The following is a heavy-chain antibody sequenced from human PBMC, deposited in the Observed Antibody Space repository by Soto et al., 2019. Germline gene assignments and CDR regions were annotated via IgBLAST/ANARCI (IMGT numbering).Heavy chain of an antibody. J-gene: IGHJ4*02. CDR1: GDTFTTYD. CDR2: INPNSGNI. D-gene: IGHD3-10*01. CDR3: ARDGGSGSYYPH. V-gene: IGHV1-8*01. Sequence: GASVKVSCKASGDTFTTYDINWVRQATGHGLEWMGWINPNSGNIGYAQRFKGRVTMTRDTAIRTAYMEVSSLRSDDTAVYYCARDGGSGSYYPHWGQGTLVTVSS.